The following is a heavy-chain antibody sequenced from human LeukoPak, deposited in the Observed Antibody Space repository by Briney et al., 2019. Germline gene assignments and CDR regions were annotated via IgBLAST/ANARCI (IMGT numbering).Heavy chain of an antibody. CDR1: GFTFSDYY. D-gene: IGHD2/OR15-2a*01. V-gene: IGHV3-11*01. CDR3: STWAFYHGLDV. Sequence: GGSLRLSCAASGFTFSDYYMSWIRQAPGKGLEWVSYISSSDSTIYYADSVKGRFTVSRDNGKNSLFLQMDSLTSDDTALYYCSTWAFYHGLDVWGQGATVIVSS. J-gene: IGHJ6*02. CDR2: ISSSDSTI.